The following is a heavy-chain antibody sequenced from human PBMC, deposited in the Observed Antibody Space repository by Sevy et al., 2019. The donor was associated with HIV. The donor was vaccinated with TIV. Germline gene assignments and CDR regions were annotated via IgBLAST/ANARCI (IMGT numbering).Heavy chain of an antibody. J-gene: IGHJ3*02. CDR2: ISYDGSNK. Sequence: GGSLRLSCAASGFTFSSYAMHWVRQAPGKGLEWVAVISYDGSNKYYADSVKGRFTISRDNSKNTLYLQMNSLRAEDTAVYYCASTGYSSGVTDGAFDIWGQGTMVTVSS. CDR1: GFTFSSYA. CDR3: ASTGYSSGVTDGAFDI. D-gene: IGHD6-19*01. V-gene: IGHV3-30*04.